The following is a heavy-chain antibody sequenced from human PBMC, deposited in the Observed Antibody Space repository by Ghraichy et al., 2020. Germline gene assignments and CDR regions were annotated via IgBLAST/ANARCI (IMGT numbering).Heavy chain of an antibody. Sequence: SVKGRFTISRDNSKNTVYLQMNSLRVEDTAVYYCAKAPQSSRTIYFDIWGQGTRVTISS. V-gene: IGHV3-23*01. CDR3: AKAPQSSRTIYFDI. J-gene: IGHJ4*02. D-gene: IGHD2-8*01.